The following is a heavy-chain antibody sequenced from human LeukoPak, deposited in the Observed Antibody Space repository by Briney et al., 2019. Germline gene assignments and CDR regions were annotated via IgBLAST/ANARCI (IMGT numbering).Heavy chain of an antibody. CDR2: IKGKNDGGTT. Sequence: GGSLRLSCVASGFTFTNAWMTWVRQAPGKGLEWVGRIKGKNDGGTTDYAAPVKGRFTISRDDSKNTLYLQMNSLKIEDTAVYYCTTDPPPSYDYIWGVYYESAHWGQGTLVTVSS. CDR1: GFTFTNAW. V-gene: IGHV3-15*01. J-gene: IGHJ4*02. D-gene: IGHD3-16*01. CDR3: TTDPPPSYDYIWGVYYESAH.